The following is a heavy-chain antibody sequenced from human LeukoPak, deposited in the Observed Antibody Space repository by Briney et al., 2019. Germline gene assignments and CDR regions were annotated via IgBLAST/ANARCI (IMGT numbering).Heavy chain of an antibody. CDR1: GFTVSSNY. J-gene: IGHJ4*02. Sequence: GGSLRLSCAASGFTVSSNYMSWVRQAPGKRLEWVSVIYSGGSTYYADSVKGRFTISRDNSKNTLYLQMNSLRAEDTAVYYCASGRWDSSSWYDKSYYFDYWGQGTLVTVSS. CDR2: IYSGGST. CDR3: ASGRWDSSSWYDKSYYFDY. V-gene: IGHV3-66*02. D-gene: IGHD6-13*01.